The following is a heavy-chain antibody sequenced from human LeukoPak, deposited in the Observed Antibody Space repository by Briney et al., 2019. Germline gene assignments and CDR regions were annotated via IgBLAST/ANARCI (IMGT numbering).Heavy chain of an antibody. CDR3: TSAIVEMATERLFDY. CDR2: IRSKANSYAT. CDR1: GVTFSGSV. Sequence: PGGSLKLSCAASGVTFSGSVMHWVRQASGKGLEWVGRIRSKANSYATAYAASVKGRFTISRDDSKNTAYLQMNSLRTEDTAVYYCTSAIVEMATERLFDYWGQGTLVTVSS. V-gene: IGHV3-73*01. J-gene: IGHJ4*02. D-gene: IGHD5-24*01.